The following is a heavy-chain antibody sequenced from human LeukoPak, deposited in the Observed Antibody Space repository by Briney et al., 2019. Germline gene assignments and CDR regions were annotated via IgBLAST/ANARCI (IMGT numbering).Heavy chain of an antibody. CDR3: ARDFGGSGSYFYEIGFDY. J-gene: IGHJ4*02. CDR1: GGSISSYY. Sequence: SETLSLTCTVSGGSISSYYWSWIRQPPGKGLEWIGYIYYSGSTNYNPPLKSRVTISVDTSKNQFSLKLSSVTAADTAVYYCARDFGGSGSYFYEIGFDYWGQGTLVTVSS. D-gene: IGHD3-10*01. V-gene: IGHV4-59*12. CDR2: IYYSGST.